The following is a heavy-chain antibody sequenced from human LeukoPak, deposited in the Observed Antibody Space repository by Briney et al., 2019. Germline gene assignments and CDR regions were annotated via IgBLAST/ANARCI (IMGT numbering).Heavy chain of an antibody. D-gene: IGHD1-26*01. CDR3: AREVGATEGY. Sequence: SETLSLTCTGSGGSISSSSYYWGWIRQPPGKGLEWIGSIYYSGSTYYNPSLKSRVTISVDTSKNQFSLKLSSVTAADTAVYYCAREVGATEGYWDQGTLVTVSS. CDR1: GGSISSSSYY. J-gene: IGHJ4*02. CDR2: IYYSGST. V-gene: IGHV4-39*07.